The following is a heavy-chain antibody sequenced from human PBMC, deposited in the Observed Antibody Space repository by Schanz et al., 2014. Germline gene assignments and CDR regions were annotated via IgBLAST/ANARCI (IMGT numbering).Heavy chain of an antibody. D-gene: IGHD6-13*01. CDR2: ISDYNADT. V-gene: IGHV1-18*04. CDR3: AGATYSSSWYGGSEYFQH. J-gene: IGHJ1*01. Sequence: QVQLVQSGAEVKKPGASVKVSCKASGYTFTSYGISWVRQAPGQGPEWMGWISDYNADTKYAQKVQGRVTMTTDTSKSQDYMELRSLRSDDAAVYYCAGATYSSSWYGGSEYFQHWGQGTLVTVSS. CDR1: GYTFTSYG.